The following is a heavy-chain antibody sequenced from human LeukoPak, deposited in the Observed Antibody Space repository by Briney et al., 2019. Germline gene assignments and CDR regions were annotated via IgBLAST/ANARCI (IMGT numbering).Heavy chain of an antibody. CDR1: GYTFTGYY. J-gene: IGHJ5*02. V-gene: IGHV1-2*02. CDR3: ARDRQYYDSSGFSWFDP. D-gene: IGHD3-22*01. Sequence: ASVKVSCKASGYTFTGYYMHWVRQAPGQGLEWMGWINPNSGGTNYAQKFQGRVTTTRDTSISTAYMELSRLRSDDTAVYYCARDRQYYDSSGFSWFDPWGQGTLVTVSS. CDR2: INPNSGGT.